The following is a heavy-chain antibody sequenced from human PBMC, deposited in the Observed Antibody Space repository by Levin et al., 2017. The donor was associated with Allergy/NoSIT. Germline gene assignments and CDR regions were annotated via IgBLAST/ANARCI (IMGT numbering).Heavy chain of an antibody. Sequence: GSLRLSCGVYGGSFSGHYWSWIRQSPGKGLEWIGEINHRGSANYKRSLKSRVTISEDTSKNQFSLRLSSVTAADTAIYYCARGRGFWTGYYYFDPWGQGTPVTVSS. J-gene: IGHJ5*02. CDR3: ARGRGFWTGYYYFDP. V-gene: IGHV4-34*01. CDR2: INHRGSA. CDR1: GGSFSGHY. D-gene: IGHD3/OR15-3a*01.